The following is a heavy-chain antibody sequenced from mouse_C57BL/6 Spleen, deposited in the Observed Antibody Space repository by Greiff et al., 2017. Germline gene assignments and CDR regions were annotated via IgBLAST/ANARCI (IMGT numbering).Heavy chain of an antibody. CDR1: GYTFTSYG. D-gene: IGHD2-1*01. J-gene: IGHJ4*01. V-gene: IGHV1-81*01. CDR3: ARGGHGNYGMDY. CDR2: IYPRSGNT. Sequence: VQLQQSGAELARPGASVKLSCKASGYTFTSYGISWVKQRTGQGLEWIGEIYPRSGNTYYNEKFKGKATLTADNSSSTAYMELRSLTSEDSAVYFCARGGHGNYGMDYWGQGTSVTVSS.